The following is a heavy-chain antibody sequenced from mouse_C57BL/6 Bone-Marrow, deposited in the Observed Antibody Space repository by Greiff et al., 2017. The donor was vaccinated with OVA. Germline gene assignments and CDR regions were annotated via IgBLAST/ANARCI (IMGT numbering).Heavy chain of an antibody. D-gene: IGHD3-3*01. CDR3: ARRALYYAMDY. Sequence: EVKVVESGGGLVRPGGSLKLSCEASGFTFSSYAMSWVRQTPEKRLEWVATISAGGGYTYYPDNVKGRFTISRDNAKNNQYLQMIHLKTEDTAVYYFARRALYYAMDYWGQGTSVTVSS. J-gene: IGHJ4*01. CDR2: ISAGGGYT. V-gene: IGHV5-4*03. CDR1: GFTFSSYA.